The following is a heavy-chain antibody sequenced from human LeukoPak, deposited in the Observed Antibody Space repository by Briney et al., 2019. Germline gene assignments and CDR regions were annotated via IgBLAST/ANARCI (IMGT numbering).Heavy chain of an antibody. CDR3: ARDRGSIGGTLDY. J-gene: IGHJ4*02. Sequence: GGSLRLSCAASGFTFSSYAVSWVRQARGKGLEWVSAISGSGGSTYYADSLRDRFTISRDNSKNTLYLQMNSLRAEDTAVFYCARDRGSIGGTLDYWGQGTLVTVSS. CDR1: GFTFSSYA. D-gene: IGHD6-6*01. V-gene: IGHV3-23*01. CDR2: ISGSGGST.